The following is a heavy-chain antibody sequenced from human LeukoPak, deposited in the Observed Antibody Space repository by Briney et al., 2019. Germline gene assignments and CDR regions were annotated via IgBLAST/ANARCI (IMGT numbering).Heavy chain of an antibody. CDR2: INHSGST. Sequence: SETLSLTCAVYGGSFSGYYWSWIRQPPGKGLEWVGEINHSGSTNYNPSLKSRVTISVDTSKNQFSLKLSSVTAADTAVYYCARGGPITYYYGSGSYYKRTLLDYWGQGTLVTVSS. J-gene: IGHJ4*02. V-gene: IGHV4-34*01. CDR1: GGSFSGYY. D-gene: IGHD3-10*01. CDR3: ARGGPITYYYGSGSYYKRTLLDY.